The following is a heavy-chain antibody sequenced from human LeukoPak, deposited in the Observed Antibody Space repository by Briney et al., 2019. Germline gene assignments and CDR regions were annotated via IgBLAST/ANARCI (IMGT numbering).Heavy chain of an antibody. CDR3: ARDRPFDP. CDR1: GFTVSSDS. J-gene: IGHJ5*02. V-gene: IGHV3-53*01. Sequence: GGSLRLSCTVSGFTVSSDSMSWVRQAPGKGLEWVSFIYSGGSTHYSDSVKGRFTISRDNSKNTLYLQMNSLRAEDTAVYYCARDRPFDPWGQGTLVTVSS. CDR2: IYSGGST.